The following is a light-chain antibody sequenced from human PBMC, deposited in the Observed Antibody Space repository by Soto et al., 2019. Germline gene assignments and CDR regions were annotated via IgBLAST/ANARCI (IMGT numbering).Light chain of an antibody. CDR1: SSDVGGYNY. CDR3: SSYAGSNNLV. V-gene: IGLV2-8*01. Sequence: QSALTQHPSASGSPGQSVTIFCTGTSSDVGGYNYVSWYQQHPGKAPKLMIYEVSKRPSGVPDRFSGSKSGNTASLTVSGLQAEDEADYYCSSYAGSNNLVFGGGTQLTVL. J-gene: IGLJ2*01. CDR2: EVS.